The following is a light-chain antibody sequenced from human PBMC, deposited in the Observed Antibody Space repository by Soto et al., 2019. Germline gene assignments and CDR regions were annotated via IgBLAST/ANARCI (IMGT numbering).Light chain of an antibody. V-gene: IGKV1-5*03. CDR2: KAS. Sequence: DIQMTQSPSSLSASVGDRVTITFRASQGISKYLAWYQQKPGTAPKLLIYKASTLKSGVPSRFSGSGSGTEFTLTISILQTDDFATYYCQQYNSYSSWTFGQGTKVDIK. CDR1: QGISKY. CDR3: QQYNSYSSWT. J-gene: IGKJ1*01.